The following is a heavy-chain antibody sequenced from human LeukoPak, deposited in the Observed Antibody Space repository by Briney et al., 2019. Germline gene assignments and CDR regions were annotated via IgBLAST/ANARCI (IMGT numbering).Heavy chain of an antibody. CDR3: ARGRSLEYQLLLGNWFDP. CDR2: INHSGST. Sequence: PSETLSLTCAVYGGSFSGYYWSWIRQPPGKGLEWIGEINHSGSTNYNPSLKSRVTISVDTSKNQFSLKLSSVTAADTAVYYCARGRSLEYQLLLGNWFDPWGQGTLVTVSS. CDR1: GGSFSGYY. D-gene: IGHD2-2*01. J-gene: IGHJ5*02. V-gene: IGHV4-34*01.